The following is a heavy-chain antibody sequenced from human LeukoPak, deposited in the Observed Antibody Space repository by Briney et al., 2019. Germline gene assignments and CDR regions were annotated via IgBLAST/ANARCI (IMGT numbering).Heavy chain of an antibody. Sequence: ASVKVSCKASGYTFTSYAMHWVRQAPGQRLEWMGWINAGNGNTKYSQKFQGRVTITRDTSASTAYMELSSLRSEDTAVYYCASSGYSSSWQLNSAEYFQHWGQGTLVTVSS. J-gene: IGHJ1*01. CDR1: GYTFTSYA. CDR2: INAGNGNT. V-gene: IGHV1-3*01. CDR3: ASSGYSSSWQLNSAEYFQH. D-gene: IGHD6-13*01.